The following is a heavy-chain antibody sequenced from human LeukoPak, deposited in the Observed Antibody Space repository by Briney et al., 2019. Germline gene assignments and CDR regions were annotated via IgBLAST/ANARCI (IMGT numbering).Heavy chain of an antibody. D-gene: IGHD6-6*01. CDR3: ARELDSGYSSSRFDP. Sequence: PGGSLRLSCAASGFTFSYFTMNWVRQAPGKGLEWVSLLSGTTSYIYYADSVKGRFTISRDNAKNSLYLQMNSLRAEDTAVYYCARELDSGYSSSRFDPWGQGTLVTVSS. CDR1: GFTFSYFT. J-gene: IGHJ5*02. CDR2: LSGTTSYI. V-gene: IGHV3-21*01.